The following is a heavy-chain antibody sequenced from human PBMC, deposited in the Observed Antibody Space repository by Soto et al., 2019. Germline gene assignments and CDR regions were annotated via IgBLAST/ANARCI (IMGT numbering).Heavy chain of an antibody. V-gene: IGHV3-33*01. CDR2: IWFDGSDA. CDR1: GFAFSVYG. Sequence: GGSLRLSCAASGFAFSVYGMHWVRHAPGKGLEWVAFIWFDGSDALYSDSVKGRFSITRDNSKNTLFLQLNSLRGDDTAVYYCAREGYCSGGGCSGGMDVWGQGTTVTVSS. CDR3: AREGYCSGGGCSGGMDV. J-gene: IGHJ6*02. D-gene: IGHD2-15*01.